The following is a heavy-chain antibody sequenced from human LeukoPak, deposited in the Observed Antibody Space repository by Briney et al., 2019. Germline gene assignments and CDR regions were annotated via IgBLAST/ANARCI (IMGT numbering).Heavy chain of an antibody. V-gene: IGHV4-59*01. J-gene: IGHJ4*02. D-gene: IGHD1-1*01. CDR2: IYYSGST. CDR3: ARVRNGARFFDY. Sequence: LETLSLTCTVSGGSISSYYWSWIRQPPGKGLEWIGYIYYSGSTNYNPSLKSRVTISVHTSKNQFSLKLSSVTAADTAVYFCARVRNGARFFDYWGQGTLVTVSS. CDR1: GGSISSYY.